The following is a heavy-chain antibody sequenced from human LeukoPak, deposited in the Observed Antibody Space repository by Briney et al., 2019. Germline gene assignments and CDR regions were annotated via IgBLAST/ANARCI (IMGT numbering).Heavy chain of an antibody. D-gene: IGHD3-22*01. CDR1: GFTFSSYS. Sequence: GGSLRLSCAASGFTFSSYSMNWVRQAPGKGLEWVSYISSSSSTIYYADSVKGRFTISRDNAKNTLYLQMNSLRAEDTAVYFCAKRGVVIRVILVGFHKEAYYFDSWGQGALVTVSS. V-gene: IGHV3-48*04. CDR2: ISSSSSTI. J-gene: IGHJ4*02. CDR3: AKRGVVIRVILVGFHKEAYYFDS.